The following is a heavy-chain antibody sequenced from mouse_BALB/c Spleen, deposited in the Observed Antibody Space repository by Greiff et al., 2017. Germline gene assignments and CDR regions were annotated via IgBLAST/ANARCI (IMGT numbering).Heavy chain of an antibody. CDR1: GYSITSDYA. CDR3: ARRDYDRGYAMDY. CDR2: ISYSGST. V-gene: IGHV3-2*02. Sequence: EVQLQESGPGLVKPSQSLSLTCTVTGYSITSDYAWNWIRQLPGNKLEWMGYISYSGSTSYNPSLKSRISITRDTSKNQFFLQLNSVTTEDTATYYCARRDYDRGYAMDYWGQGTTVTVSS. D-gene: IGHD2-4*01. J-gene: IGHJ4*01.